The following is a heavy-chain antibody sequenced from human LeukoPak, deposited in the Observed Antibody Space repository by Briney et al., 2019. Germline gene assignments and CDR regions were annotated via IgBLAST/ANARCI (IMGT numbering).Heavy chain of an antibody. CDR1: GFTFSDYY. J-gene: IGHJ4*02. CDR3: ARAYYYDSSGYYYDY. V-gene: IGHV3-11*01. CDR2: ISSSGSTI. Sequence: PGGSLRLSCAASGFTFSDYYMSWIRQAPGKGLEWVSYISSSGSTIYYADSVKGRFTISRDNAKNSLYLQMNSLRAEDTAVYYCARAYYYDSSGYYYDYRGQGTLVTVSS. D-gene: IGHD3-22*01.